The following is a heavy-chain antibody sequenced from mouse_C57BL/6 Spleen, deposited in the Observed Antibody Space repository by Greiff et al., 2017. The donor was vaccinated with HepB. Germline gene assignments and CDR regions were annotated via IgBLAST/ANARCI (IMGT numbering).Heavy chain of an antibody. CDR2: INPNNGGT. CDR1: GYTFTDYY. V-gene: IGHV1-26*01. D-gene: IGHD1-1*01. Sequence: VQLQQSGPELVKPGASVKISCKASGYTFTDYYMNWVKQSHGKSLEWIGDINPNNGGTSYNQKFKGKATLTVDKSSSTAYMELRSLTSEDSAVYYCARWGYYGSSYGFDYWGQGTTLTVSS. CDR3: ARWGYYGSSYGFDY. J-gene: IGHJ2*01.